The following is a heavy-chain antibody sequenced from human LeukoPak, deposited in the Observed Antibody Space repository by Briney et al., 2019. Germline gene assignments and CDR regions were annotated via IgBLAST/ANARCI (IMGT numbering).Heavy chain of an antibody. J-gene: IGHJ4*02. CDR3: ARVVPAAIIPMDY. Sequence: ASVKVSCKASGYTFTGYYMHWVRQAPGQGLEWMGWINPNSGGTNYAQKFQGRVTMTRDTSTSTAYMELSRLRSDDTAVYYCARVVPAAIIPMDYWGQGTLVTVSS. CDR2: INPNSGGT. V-gene: IGHV1-2*02. CDR1: GYTFTGYY. D-gene: IGHD2-2*01.